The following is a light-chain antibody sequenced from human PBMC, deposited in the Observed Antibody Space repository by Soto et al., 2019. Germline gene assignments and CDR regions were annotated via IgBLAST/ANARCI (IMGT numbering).Light chain of an antibody. CDR2: LKSDGSH. J-gene: IGLJ2*01. CDR3: QTWGTGIGV. Sequence: QPVLTQSPSASASLGASVELTCTLSSGHSSYAIAWHQQQPEKGPRYLMKLKSDGSHSKGDGIPDRFSGSSSGAERYLTISSLQSEDEADYYCQTWGTGIGVFGGGTKLTVL. V-gene: IGLV4-69*01. CDR1: SGHSSYA.